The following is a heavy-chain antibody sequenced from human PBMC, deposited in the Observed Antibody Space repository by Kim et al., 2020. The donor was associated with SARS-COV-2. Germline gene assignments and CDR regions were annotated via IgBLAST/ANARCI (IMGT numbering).Heavy chain of an antibody. V-gene: IGHV3-30*04. J-gene: IGHJ6*01. CDR3: ARDYYDSSGYSYGMDV. D-gene: IGHD3-22*01. Sequence: GGSLRLSCAASGFTFSSYAMHWVRQAPCKGPERVAVISYDGSNKYYADSVKGRFTISRDNSKNTPYLKMNSLRAEDASVYYCARDYYDSSGYSYGMDVWG. CDR2: ISYDGSNK. CDR1: GFTFSSYA.